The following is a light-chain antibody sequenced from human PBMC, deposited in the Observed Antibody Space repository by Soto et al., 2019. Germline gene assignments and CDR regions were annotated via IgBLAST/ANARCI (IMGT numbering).Light chain of an antibody. CDR2: AAS. CDR3: QQYNSSWT. Sequence: DIQMTQSPSTLSASVGYRFAITCRASQSISSWLAWYQQKPGKAPNLLIYAASSLESGVPSRFSGSGSGTEFTLTISSLQPDDFATYYRQQYNSSWTFGQGTKVDIK. J-gene: IGKJ1*01. CDR1: QSISSW. V-gene: IGKV1-5*01.